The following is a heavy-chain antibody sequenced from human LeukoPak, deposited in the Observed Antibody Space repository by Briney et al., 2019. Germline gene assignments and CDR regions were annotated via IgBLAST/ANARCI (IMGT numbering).Heavy chain of an antibody. J-gene: IGHJ4*02. CDR3: ARILGSYFDY. Sequence: SETLSLTCTVSGGSTSSYYWSWIRQPPGEGLEWIGYIYFSGSTHYNPSLKSRVTMSVDTSKNQFSLKLSSVTAADTAVYYCARILGSYFDYWGQGTLVTVSS. CDR2: IYFSGST. V-gene: IGHV4-59*01. CDR1: GGSTSSYY. D-gene: IGHD3-10*01.